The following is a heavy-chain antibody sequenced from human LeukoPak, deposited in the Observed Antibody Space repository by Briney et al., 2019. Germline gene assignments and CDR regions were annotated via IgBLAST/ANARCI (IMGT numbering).Heavy chain of an antibody. V-gene: IGHV3-53*01. J-gene: IGHJ4*02. Sequence: GGSLRLSCAASGFTVSSNYTSWVRQAPGKGLEWVSVIYSGGSTYYADSVKGRFTISRDNSKNTLYLQMNSLRAEDTAVYYCARINPYYDSSGSEGFDYWGQGTLVTVSS. CDR3: ARINPYYDSSGSEGFDY. CDR1: GFTVSSNY. D-gene: IGHD3-22*01. CDR2: IYSGGST.